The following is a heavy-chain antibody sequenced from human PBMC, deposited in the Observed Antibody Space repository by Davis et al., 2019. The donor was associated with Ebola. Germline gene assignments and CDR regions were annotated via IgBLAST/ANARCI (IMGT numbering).Heavy chain of an antibody. J-gene: IGHJ4*02. CDR2: MNPNSGNT. D-gene: IGHD6-19*01. CDR1: GYTFTSYD. CDR3: ARVVAVAGTVGY. Sequence: ASVKVSCKASGYTFTSYDINWVRQATGQGLEWMGWMNPNSGNTGYAQKFQGRVTMTRNTSISTAYMELSSLRSEDTAVYYCARVVAVAGTVGYWGQGTLVTVSS. V-gene: IGHV1-8*01.